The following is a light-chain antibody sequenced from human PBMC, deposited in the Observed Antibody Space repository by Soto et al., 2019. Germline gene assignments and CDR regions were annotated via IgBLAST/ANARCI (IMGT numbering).Light chain of an antibody. CDR2: GAS. CDR3: QQYGRSPWT. V-gene: IGKV3-20*01. CDR1: QSVSSSF. Sequence: EIVLTQSPGTLSLSPGDRATLSCRASQSVSSSFLAWYQQKPGQAPRLLIYGASSRATAIPDRFSGSGSGTDFTLTISRLEPEDFAVYYCQQYGRSPWTFGQGTKV. J-gene: IGKJ1*01.